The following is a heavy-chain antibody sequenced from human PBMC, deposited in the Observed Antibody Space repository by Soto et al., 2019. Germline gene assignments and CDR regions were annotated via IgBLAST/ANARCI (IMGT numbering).Heavy chain of an antibody. CDR2: ISYDGSNK. J-gene: IGHJ4*02. Sequence: QVQLVEYGGGVVQPGRSLRLSCAASGFTFSSYGMHWVRQAPGKGLEWVAVISYDGSNKYYADSVKGRFTISRDNSKNTLYLQMNSLRAEDTAVYYCAKDPPRNYYDSSGYNGWGQGTLVTVSS. CDR3: AKDPPRNYYDSSGYNG. D-gene: IGHD3-22*01. V-gene: IGHV3-30*18. CDR1: GFTFSSYG.